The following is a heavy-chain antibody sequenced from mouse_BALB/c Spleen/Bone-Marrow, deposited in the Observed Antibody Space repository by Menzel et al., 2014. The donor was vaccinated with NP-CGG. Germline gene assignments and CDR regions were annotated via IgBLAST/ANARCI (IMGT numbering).Heavy chain of an antibody. CDR3: ARSCYYGSSLYAMDY. D-gene: IGHD1-1*01. V-gene: IGHV14-1*02. Sequence: VQLQQSGAELVRPGALVKLSCKASGFNIKDYYMHWVKQRPEQGLEWIGWIDPENGNTIYDPKFQGKASITADTSSNTAYLQLSSLTSEDTAVYYCARSCYYGSSLYAMDYWGQGTSVTVSS. CDR1: GFNIKDYY. CDR2: IDPENGNT. J-gene: IGHJ4*01.